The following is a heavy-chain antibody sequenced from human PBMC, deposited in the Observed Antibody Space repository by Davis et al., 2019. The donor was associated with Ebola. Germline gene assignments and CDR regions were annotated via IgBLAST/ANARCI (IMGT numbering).Heavy chain of an antibody. CDR3: ASCHLWFGEGYGMDV. Sequence: GESLKISCAASGFTFSSYEMNWVRQAPGKGLEWVSYISSSGITIYYADSVKGRFTISRDNAKNSLYLQMNSLRAEDTAVYYCASCHLWFGEGYGMDVWGQGTTVTVSS. V-gene: IGHV3-48*03. CDR2: ISSSGITI. D-gene: IGHD3-10*01. J-gene: IGHJ6*02. CDR1: GFTFSSYE.